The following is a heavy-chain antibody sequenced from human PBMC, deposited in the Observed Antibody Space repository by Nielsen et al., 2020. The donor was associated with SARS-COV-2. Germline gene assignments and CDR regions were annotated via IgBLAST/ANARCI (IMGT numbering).Heavy chain of an antibody. V-gene: IGHV3-74*01. CDR3: AIPSSGYNYGIFDS. CDR2: INSDGSTT. Sequence: GESLKISCAASGFSFSTHWMYWVRQAPGKGLVWVSRINSDGSTTTYADSVQGRFTISRDNAKNTLYLQINSLRAEDTAVYYCAIPSSGYNYGIFDSWGQGTLVIVSS. J-gene: IGHJ4*02. CDR1: GFSFSTHW. D-gene: IGHD5-18*01.